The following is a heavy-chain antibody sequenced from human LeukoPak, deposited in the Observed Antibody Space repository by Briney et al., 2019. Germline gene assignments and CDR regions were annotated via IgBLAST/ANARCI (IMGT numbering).Heavy chain of an antibody. J-gene: IGHJ4*02. D-gene: IGHD3-22*01. CDR3: VRDRGAYYYDTGY. V-gene: IGHV3-66*01. CDR1: GFSVSGNY. Sequence: PGGSLRLSCAVSGFSVSGNYMNWVRQAPGKGLEWVSVIYSGGSTYHADSVKGRFTISRDNSKNTLYIQMNSLRAEDTAVYYCVRDRGAYYYDTGYWGQGTLVTVSS. CDR2: IYSGGST.